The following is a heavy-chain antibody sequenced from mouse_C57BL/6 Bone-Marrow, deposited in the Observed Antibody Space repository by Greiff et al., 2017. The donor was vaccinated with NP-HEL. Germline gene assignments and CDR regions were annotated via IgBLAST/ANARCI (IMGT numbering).Heavy chain of an antibody. Sequence: EVQLQQSGPGLVKPSQSLSLTCSVTGYSITSGYYWNWIRQFPGNKLEWMGYISYDGSNNYNPSLKNRISITRDTSKNQFFLKFNSVTTEDTATYYCAREDYYSNYEGYFDYWGQGTTLTVSS. J-gene: IGHJ2*01. V-gene: IGHV3-6*01. CDR2: ISYDGSN. D-gene: IGHD2-5*01. CDR3: AREDYYSNYEGYFDY. CDR1: GYSITSGYY.